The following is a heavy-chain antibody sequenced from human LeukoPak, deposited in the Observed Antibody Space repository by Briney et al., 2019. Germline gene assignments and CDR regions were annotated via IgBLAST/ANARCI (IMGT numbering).Heavy chain of an antibody. CDR2: ISSGSDYR. J-gene: IGHJ6*02. CDR3: ARDESRRKSHYNYALDV. V-gene: IGHV3-23*01. CDR1: GFPFSIHG. Sequence: GGSLRLSCAASGFPFSIHGMSWVRQAPGKGPEWVSSISSGSDYRFYADSVKGRFTISRDNSKNTLYLQMNSLRAADTAVYYCARDESRRKSHYNYALDVWGQGTTVTVSS.